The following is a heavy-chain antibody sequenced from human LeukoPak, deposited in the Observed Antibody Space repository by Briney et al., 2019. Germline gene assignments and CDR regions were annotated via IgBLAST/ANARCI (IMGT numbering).Heavy chain of an antibody. CDR3: AKKGLPMVWFDY. Sequence: GGSLRLSCAASGFTFSSYSLNWVRQAPGKGLEWVSAISGSGGSTYYADSVKGRFTISRDNSKNTLYLQMNSLRAEDTAVYYCAKKGLPMVWFDYWGQGTLVTVSS. CDR2: ISGSGGST. V-gene: IGHV3-23*01. D-gene: IGHD2-8*01. CDR1: GFTFSSYS. J-gene: IGHJ4*02.